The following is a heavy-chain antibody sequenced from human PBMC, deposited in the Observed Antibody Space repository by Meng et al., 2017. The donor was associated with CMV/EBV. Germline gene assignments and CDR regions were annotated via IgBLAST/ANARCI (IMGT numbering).Heavy chain of an antibody. Sequence: GESLKISCAASGFTFRRYGMDWVRQGPGKGLEWVTFIENDGSNKYYADSVKGRFTISGDNFKNTVHLQINSLRAEDTALYYCVKFFRWDQPDDAFDIWGHGTMVTVSS. CDR1: GFTFRRYG. D-gene: IGHD1-26*01. V-gene: IGHV3-30*02. J-gene: IGHJ3*02. CDR3: VKFFRWDQPDDAFDI. CDR2: IENDGSNK.